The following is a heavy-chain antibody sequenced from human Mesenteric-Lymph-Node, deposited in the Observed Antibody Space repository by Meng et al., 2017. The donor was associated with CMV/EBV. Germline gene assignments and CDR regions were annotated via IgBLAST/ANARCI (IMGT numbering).Heavy chain of an antibody. Sequence: QVELRLGGAGLLKPSETLSVTCAGYGGSFSGYYWNWIRQSPEKGLEWIGEINHSGSTTYNPSFTSRIIISVDTSTNQISLNMSSVTAADTAVYYCARGSSYDILTGYFDYWGQGALVTVSS. D-gene: IGHD3-9*01. CDR3: ARGSSYDILTGYFDY. J-gene: IGHJ4*02. V-gene: IGHV4-34*01. CDR2: INHSGST. CDR1: GGSFSGYY.